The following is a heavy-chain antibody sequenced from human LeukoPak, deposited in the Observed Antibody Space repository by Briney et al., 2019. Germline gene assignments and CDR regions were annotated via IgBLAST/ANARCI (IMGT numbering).Heavy chain of an antibody. D-gene: IGHD6-19*01. CDR2: INPNGAST. V-gene: IGHV1-46*01. J-gene: IGHJ4*02. CDR3: AKDYGYSSDYYGFPFPHPDY. CDR1: GYSFISNY. Sequence: ASVKVSCKASGYSFISNYIHWVRQAPGQGLEWMGVINPNGASTRYAQKFQGRVTMTSDTSTSTVYMELSSLRSGDTAVYYCAKDYGYSSDYYGFPFPHPDYWGQGTLVTLSS.